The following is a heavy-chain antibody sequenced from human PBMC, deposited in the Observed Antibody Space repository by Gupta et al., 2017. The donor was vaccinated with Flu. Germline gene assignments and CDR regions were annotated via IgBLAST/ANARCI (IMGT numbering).Heavy chain of an antibody. CDR2: ISSSSTFL. Sequence: EVQLVESGGGLVKPGGSLRRSYAASGFTFKRYNMNWVRQSPGKGLEWVSSISSSSTFLYYADSLKGRFTISRDNAKNSLYLQMNSLRAEDTAIYYCARASGSYWHGWDYWGQGALVTVSS. CDR3: ARASGSYWHGWDY. CDR1: GFTFKRYN. J-gene: IGHJ4*02. D-gene: IGHD1-26*01. V-gene: IGHV3-21*01.